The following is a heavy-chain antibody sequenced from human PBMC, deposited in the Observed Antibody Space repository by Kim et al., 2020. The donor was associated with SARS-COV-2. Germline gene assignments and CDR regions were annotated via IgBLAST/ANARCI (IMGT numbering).Heavy chain of an antibody. Sequence: SETLSLTCTVSGGSISSGGYYWSWIRQHPGKGLEWIGYIYYSGSTYYNPSLKSRVTISVDTSKNQFSLKLSSVTAADTAVYYCARVVYCSGGSCYRYFDYWGQGTLGTVSS. J-gene: IGHJ4*02. CDR1: GGSISSGGYY. CDR2: IYYSGST. D-gene: IGHD2-15*01. V-gene: IGHV4-31*03. CDR3: ARVVYCSGGSCYRYFDY.